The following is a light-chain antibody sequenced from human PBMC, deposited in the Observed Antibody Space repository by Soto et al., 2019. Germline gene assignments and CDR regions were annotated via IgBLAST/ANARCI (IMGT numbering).Light chain of an antibody. V-gene: IGLV2-14*01. CDR1: SSDVGGYNY. CDR2: DVS. Sequence: QSALTQPASVSGSPGQSITISCTGTSSDVGGYNYVSWYQQHPGKAPKLMIYDVSNRPSGVSNRFSCSKSGNTASLTISGLQAEDEADYYCSSYTSSSTLVFGGGTKRTVL. J-gene: IGLJ2*01. CDR3: SSYTSSSTLV.